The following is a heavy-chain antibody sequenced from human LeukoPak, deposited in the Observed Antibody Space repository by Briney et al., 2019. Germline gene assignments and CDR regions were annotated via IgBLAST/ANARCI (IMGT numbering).Heavy chain of an antibody. J-gene: IGHJ6*03. Sequence: GGSLRLSCAASGFTFSSYSMNWVRQAPEKGLEWVSSISSSSSYIYYADSVKGRFTISRDNSKNTLYLQMNSLKGDDTAVYYCAKDSAFYYIDVWGKGTTVIISS. CDR3: AKDSAFYYIDV. CDR1: GFTFSSYS. V-gene: IGHV3-21*01. D-gene: IGHD3-10*01. CDR2: ISSSSSYI.